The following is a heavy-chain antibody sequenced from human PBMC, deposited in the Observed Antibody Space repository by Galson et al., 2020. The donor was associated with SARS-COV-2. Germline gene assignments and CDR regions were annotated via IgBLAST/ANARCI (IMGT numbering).Heavy chain of an antibody. CDR2: IYWNDDK. J-gene: IGHJ4*02. V-gene: IGHV2-5*01. Sequence: ESGPTLVKPTQTLTLTCTFSGFSLTTSGVGVGWIRQPPGKALEWPAPIYWNDDKRYSPSLKSRLTITKDTSKNQVVLTMTNMDPVDTATYFCAHSAPSSLTIFGVVIVKDYFDYRGQGTLVTVSS. CDR1: GFSLTTSGVG. D-gene: IGHD3-3*01. CDR3: AHSAPSSLTIFGVVIVKDYFDY.